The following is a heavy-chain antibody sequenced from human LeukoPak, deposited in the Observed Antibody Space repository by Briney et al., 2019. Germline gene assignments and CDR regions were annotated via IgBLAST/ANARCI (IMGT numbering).Heavy chain of an antibody. J-gene: IGHJ5*02. CDR1: GGSISSGGYY. CDR2: IYHSGST. CDR3: ARGDFPAEKPPDVWFDP. Sequence: SETLSLTCTVSGGSISSGGYYWSWIRQPPGKGLEWIGYIYHSGSTYYNPSLKSRVTISVDRSKNQFSLKLSSVTAADTAVYYCARGDFPAEKPPDVWFDPWGQGTLVTVSS. D-gene: IGHD3-3*01. V-gene: IGHV4-30-2*01.